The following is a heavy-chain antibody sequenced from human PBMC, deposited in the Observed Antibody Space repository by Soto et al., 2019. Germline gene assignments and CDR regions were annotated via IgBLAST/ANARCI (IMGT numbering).Heavy chain of an antibody. Sequence: PSETLSLTCTVSDGSISSYYWSWIRQPPGKGLEWIGYIYHSGSTKYNPSLKSRVTISVDTSKNQFSLRLNSVTAADTAVYYCARDPWENDVAFDFWGQGALVTVSS. V-gene: IGHV4-59*01. J-gene: IGHJ3*01. D-gene: IGHD1-1*01. CDR2: IYHSGST. CDR1: DGSISSYY. CDR3: ARDPWENDVAFDF.